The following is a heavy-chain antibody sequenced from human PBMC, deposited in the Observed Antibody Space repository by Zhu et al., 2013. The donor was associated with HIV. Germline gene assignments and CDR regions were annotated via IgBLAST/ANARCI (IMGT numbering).Heavy chain of an antibody. Sequence: EVQLVQSGAEVKKPGATVKISCKVSGYTFTDYYMHWVQQAPGKGLEWMGLVDPEDGETIYAEKFQGRVTITADTSTDTAYMELSSLRSEDTAVYYCATYYPYSSSWYPRGATYYYGMDVWGQGTTGHRSP. V-gene: IGHV1-69-2*01. D-gene: IGHD6-13*01. CDR3: ATYYPYSSSWYPRGATYYYGMDV. CDR1: GYTFTDYY. CDR2: VDPEDGET. J-gene: IGHJ6*02.